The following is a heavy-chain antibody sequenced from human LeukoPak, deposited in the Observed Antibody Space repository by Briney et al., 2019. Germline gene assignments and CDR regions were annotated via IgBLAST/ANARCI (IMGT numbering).Heavy chain of an antibody. V-gene: IGHV4-39*01. Sequence: PSETLSLTCTVSGGSISSSSYYWGWIRQPPGKGLEWLGSIYYSGSTYYNPSLKSRVTISVDTSKNQFSLKLSSVTAADTAVYYCASGATWVLQEDAFDIRGQGTMVTVSS. D-gene: IGHD1-26*01. CDR3: ASGATWVLQEDAFDI. CDR2: IYYSGST. CDR1: GGSISSSSYY. J-gene: IGHJ3*02.